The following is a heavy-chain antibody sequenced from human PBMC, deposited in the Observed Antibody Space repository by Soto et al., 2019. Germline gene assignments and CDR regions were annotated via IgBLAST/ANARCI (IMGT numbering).Heavy chain of an antibody. V-gene: IGHV4-39*01. CDR1: GGSISSSSYY. CDR2: IYYSGST. J-gene: IGHJ4*02. D-gene: IGHD1-26*01. CDR3: ARQGAPF. Sequence: QLQLQESGPGLVKPSETLSLTCTVSGGSISSSSYYWGWVRQPPGKGLEWIGSIYYSGSTYYNPSLKRRVTISVDTSKNQVSLKLSSVPAADTAVYCCARQGAPFWGQGTLFTVSS.